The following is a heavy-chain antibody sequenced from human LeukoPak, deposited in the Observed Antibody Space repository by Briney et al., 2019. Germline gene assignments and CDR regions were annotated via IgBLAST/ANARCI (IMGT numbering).Heavy chain of an antibody. Sequence: TGGSLRLSRAASGFTFDDYGMNWVRQAPGKGLEWVSVIYSGGSTHYADSVKGRFTISRDSSKNTLYLQMNSLRAEDTAVYYCAYRAYGGSHEVDYWGQGTLVSVSS. CDR2: IYSGGST. D-gene: IGHD1-26*01. J-gene: IGHJ4*02. CDR1: GFTFDDYG. CDR3: AYRAYGGSHEVDY. V-gene: IGHV3-53*01.